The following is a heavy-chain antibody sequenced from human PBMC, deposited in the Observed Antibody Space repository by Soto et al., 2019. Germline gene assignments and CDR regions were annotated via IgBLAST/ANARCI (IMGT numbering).Heavy chain of an antibody. D-gene: IGHD3-3*01. J-gene: IGHJ3*02. Sequence: GASVKVSCKASGYTFTSYYMHWVRQAPGQGLEWMGIINPSGGSTSYAQKFQGRVTMTRDTSTSTVYMELSSLRSEDTAVYYCARGPPIWSGSTVPDSDDAFDIWGQGTMVTVSS. CDR1: GYTFTSYY. CDR2: INPSGGST. CDR3: ARGPPIWSGSTVPDSDDAFDI. V-gene: IGHV1-46*01.